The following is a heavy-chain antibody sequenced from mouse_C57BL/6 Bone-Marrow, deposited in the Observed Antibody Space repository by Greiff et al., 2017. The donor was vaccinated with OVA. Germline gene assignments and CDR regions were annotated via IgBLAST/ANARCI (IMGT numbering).Heavy chain of an antibody. CDR1: GYTFTSYW. Sequence: QVQLQQPGAELVKPGASVKLSCKASGYTFTSYWMQWVKQRPGQGLEWIGEIDPSDSYTNYNQKFKGKATLTVETSSSTAYMQLSSLTSEDSAVYYCAREDDYGSSYWYFDVWGTGTTVTVSS. D-gene: IGHD1-1*01. CDR3: AREDDYGSSYWYFDV. J-gene: IGHJ1*03. CDR2: IDPSDSYT. V-gene: IGHV1-50*01.